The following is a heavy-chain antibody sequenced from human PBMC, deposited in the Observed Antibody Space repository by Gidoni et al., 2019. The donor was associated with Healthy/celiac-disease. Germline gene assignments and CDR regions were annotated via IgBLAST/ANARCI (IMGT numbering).Heavy chain of an antibody. J-gene: IGHJ6*02. Sequence: EVQLVESGGGLVKPGGSLRLSCAASGFTFSNAWMSWVRQAPGKGLEWVGRIKSKTDGGTTDYAAPVKGRFTISRDDSKNTLYLQMNSLKTEDTAVYYCTQTVSSYYYYYGMDVWGQGTTVTVSS. CDR2: IKSKTDGGTT. CDR3: TQTVSSYYYYYGMDV. V-gene: IGHV3-15*01. D-gene: IGHD4-4*01. CDR1: GFTFSNAW.